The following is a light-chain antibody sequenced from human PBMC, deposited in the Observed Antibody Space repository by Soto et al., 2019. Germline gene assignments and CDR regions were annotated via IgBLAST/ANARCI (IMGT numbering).Light chain of an antibody. J-gene: IGLJ1*01. CDR2: EVT. Sequence: QSVLTQPPSASGSPGQSVTISFTGTSSDVGGYEYVSWYQQHPGKAPKLIIYEVTKRPSGVPDRFSGSKSGNTASLTVSGLQAEDEADYYCSSYAGSHPYVFGTGTKVTVL. CDR1: SSDVGGYEY. CDR3: SSYAGSHPYV. V-gene: IGLV2-8*01.